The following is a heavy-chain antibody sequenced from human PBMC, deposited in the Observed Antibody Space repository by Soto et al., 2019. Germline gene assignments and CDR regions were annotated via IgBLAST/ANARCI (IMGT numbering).Heavy chain of an antibody. D-gene: IGHD2-2*01. CDR1: GDSVGNGPYY. V-gene: IGHV4-61*01. CDR2: IYYSGST. Sequence: QVRLQESGPGLVKPSETLSLSCLVSGDSVGNGPYYWSWIRQSPGEGLEWIAYIYYSGSTNVNPSLESRVNISIDMSKNQFSLKLTSVTAADSAVYYCARDDHIVVVPTSLGAMDVWGQGTTVTVSS. CDR3: ARDDHIVVVPTSLGAMDV. J-gene: IGHJ6*02.